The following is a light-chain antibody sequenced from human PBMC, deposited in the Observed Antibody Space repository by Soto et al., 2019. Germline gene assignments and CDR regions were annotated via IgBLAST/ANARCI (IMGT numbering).Light chain of an antibody. Sequence: DIVLTHSPSTLSSSPGERATLSCLASQSVSSNFTWNQQKPGQAPRLLIYDASNRATGIPARFSGSGSGTDFALTVSSREPEDFAVYYCQQRSNWPLTFGGGTKVDIK. CDR2: DAS. V-gene: IGKV3-11*01. J-gene: IGKJ4*01. CDR1: QSVSSN. CDR3: QQRSNWPLT.